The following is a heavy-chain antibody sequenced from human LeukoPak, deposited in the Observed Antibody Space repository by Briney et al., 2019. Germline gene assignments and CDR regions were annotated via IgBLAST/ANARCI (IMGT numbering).Heavy chain of an antibody. Sequence: GGSLRLSCAASGFTFSSCAMHWVRQAPGKGLEWVAVISYDGSNKYYADSVKGRFTISRDNSKNTLSLQVSSLRTEDTAVYYCAKDRYSYAFEYSDSWGQGTLVTVSS. V-gene: IGHV3-30-3*01. D-gene: IGHD5-18*01. CDR1: GFTFSSCA. CDR2: ISYDGSNK. J-gene: IGHJ4*02. CDR3: AKDRYSYAFEYSDS.